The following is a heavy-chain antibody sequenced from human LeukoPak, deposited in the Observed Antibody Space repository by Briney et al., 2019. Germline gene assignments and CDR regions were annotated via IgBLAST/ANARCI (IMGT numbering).Heavy chain of an antibody. J-gene: IGHJ6*02. Sequence: SETLSLTCTVSGGSISSYYWSWIRQPPGKGLEWIGYIYYSGSTNYNPSLKSRVTISVDTSKNQFSLKLSSVTAADTAVYYCARLGYCSGGSCYSYYYYGMDVWGQGTTDTVSS. V-gene: IGHV4-59*08. CDR1: GGSISSYY. CDR3: ARLGYCSGGSCYSYYYYGMDV. D-gene: IGHD2-15*01. CDR2: IYYSGST.